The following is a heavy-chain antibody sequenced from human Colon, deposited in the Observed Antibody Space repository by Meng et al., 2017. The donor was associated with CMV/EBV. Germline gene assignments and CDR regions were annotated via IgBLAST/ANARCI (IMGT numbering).Heavy chain of an antibody. CDR3: ARQAGRTATSPDFDY. J-gene: IGHJ4*02. CDR2: IYPFDSDT. CDR1: GYRFTSYW. Sequence: GESLKISCQGSGYRFTSYWIAWVRQMPGKGLEWMGIIYPFDSDTKYSPSFQGQVTISADKSTSTAYLQWSSLKASDTAMYYCARQAGRTATSPDFDYWGQGTLVTVSS. D-gene: IGHD6-25*01. V-gene: IGHV5-51*01.